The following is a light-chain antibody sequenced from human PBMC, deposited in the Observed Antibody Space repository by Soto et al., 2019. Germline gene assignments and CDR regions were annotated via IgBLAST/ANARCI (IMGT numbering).Light chain of an antibody. CDR3: QQRSNWPGT. Sequence: EIVLTQSPGTLSLSPGERATLSCRASQSVSSSYLAWYQQQPGQAPRPLIYAASNRATGIPARFSGSGSGTDFTLTISSLDPQDFAVYYCQQRSNWPGTFGLGTKVDIK. CDR1: QSVSSSY. V-gene: IGKV3D-20*02. CDR2: AAS. J-gene: IGKJ1*01.